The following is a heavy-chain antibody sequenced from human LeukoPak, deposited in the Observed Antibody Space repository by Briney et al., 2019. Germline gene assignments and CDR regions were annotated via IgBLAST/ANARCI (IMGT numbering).Heavy chain of an antibody. V-gene: IGHV1-69*13. J-gene: IGHJ4*02. CDR2: IIPIFGTA. D-gene: IGHD2-2*01. Sequence: SVKVSCKASGYTFTSYDISWVRQAPGQGLEWMGGIIPIFGTANYAQKFQGRVTITADESTSAAYMELSSLRSEDTAVYYCARDGDRVVPAAPTRDFDYWGQGTLVTVSS. CDR1: GYTFTSYD. CDR3: ARDGDRVVPAAPTRDFDY.